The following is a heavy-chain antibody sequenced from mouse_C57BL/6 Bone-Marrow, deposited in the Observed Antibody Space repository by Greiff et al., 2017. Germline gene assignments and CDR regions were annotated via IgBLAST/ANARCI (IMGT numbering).Heavy chain of an antibody. V-gene: IGHV1-80*01. D-gene: IGHD2-5*01. J-gene: IGHJ1*03. Sequence: QVQLKQSGAELVKPGASVKISCKASGYAFSSYWMNWVKQRPGKGLEWIGQIYPGDGDTNYNGKFKGKATLTADNSSSTAYMQLSSLTSEDSAVYFCARGGYSNYFWYFDVWGTGTTVTVSS. CDR3: ARGGYSNYFWYFDV. CDR1: GYAFSSYW. CDR2: IYPGDGDT.